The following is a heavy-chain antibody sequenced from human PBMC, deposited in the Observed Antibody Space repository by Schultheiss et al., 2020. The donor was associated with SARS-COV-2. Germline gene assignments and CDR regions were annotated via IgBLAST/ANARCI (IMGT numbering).Heavy chain of an antibody. CDR3: ARDFRVAGTNDY. D-gene: IGHD6-19*01. CDR2: INPNSGGT. V-gene: IGHV1-2*02. Sequence: ASVKVSCKASGYTFTGYYMHWVRQAPGQGLEWMGWINPNSGGTNYAQKLQGRVTMTTDTSTSTAYMELRSLRSDDTAVYYCARDFRVAGTNDYWGQGTLVTVSS. CDR1: GYTFTGYY. J-gene: IGHJ4*02.